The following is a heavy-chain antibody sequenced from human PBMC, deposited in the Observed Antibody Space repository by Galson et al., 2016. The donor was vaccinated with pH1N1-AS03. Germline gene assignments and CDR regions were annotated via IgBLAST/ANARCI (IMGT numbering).Heavy chain of an antibody. V-gene: IGHV5-51*01. J-gene: IGHJ4*02. CDR3: AGQVSDGYNDYLDY. CDR1: GYIFTSYW. CDR2: IYPGDSDT. Sequence: QSGAEVKKPGESLKISCKTSGYIFTSYWVAWVRHMPGKGLEWMGIIYPGDSDTRYSPSFQGQVTISADRSINTAYLQWSSLMASDTAIYYWAGQVSDGYNDYLDYWGQGILVTVSS. D-gene: IGHD5-24*01.